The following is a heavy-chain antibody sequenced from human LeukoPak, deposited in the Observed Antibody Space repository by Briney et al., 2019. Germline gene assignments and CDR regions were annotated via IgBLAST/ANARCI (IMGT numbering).Heavy chain of an antibody. D-gene: IGHD2-21*02. CDR1: GFTFSGHY. Sequence: RASVKVSCKASGFTFSGHYIHWVRQAPGQGLEWMGYINPHSGGTSSPQKFQGRVTMTTDTSISAVYMELSSLTSDDTAMYYCVREGNELLSKNFDYWGRGSLVTVSS. V-gene: IGHV1-2*02. CDR3: VREGNELLSKNFDY. CDR2: INPHSGGT. J-gene: IGHJ4*01.